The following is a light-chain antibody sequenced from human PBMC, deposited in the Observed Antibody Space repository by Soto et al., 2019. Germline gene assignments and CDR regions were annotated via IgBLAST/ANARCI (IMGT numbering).Light chain of an antibody. J-gene: IGKJ2*01. CDR2: AAS. V-gene: IGKV3-20*01. CDR3: HHYGGSPPFT. Sequence: EVVMTQSPGTLSLSPGEGAILSCGASQTVSSSYLAWYQQKLGQAPRLLIYAASSRATGVPDRFSGGGSGTDFTLTINRLEAEDFALYYCHHYGGSPPFTFGQGTKLE. CDR1: QTVSSSY.